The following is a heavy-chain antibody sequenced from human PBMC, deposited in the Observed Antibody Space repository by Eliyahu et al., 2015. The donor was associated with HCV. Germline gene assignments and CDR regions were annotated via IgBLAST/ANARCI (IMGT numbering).Heavy chain of an antibody. J-gene: IGHJ6*02. CDR3: ARARAVTATNDYYYYYGMDV. V-gene: IGHV1-2*02. Sequence: QVQLVQSGAEVKKPGASVKVSCKASXYTFTGYXMXWVRQAPGQGLXWMGWINPNXGGTNYAQKXQGRVTMTRDTSISTAYMELSRLRSDDTAVYYCARARAVTATNDYYYYYGMDVWGQGTTVTVSS. CDR2: INPNXGGT. CDR1: XYTFTGYX. D-gene: IGHD4-11*01.